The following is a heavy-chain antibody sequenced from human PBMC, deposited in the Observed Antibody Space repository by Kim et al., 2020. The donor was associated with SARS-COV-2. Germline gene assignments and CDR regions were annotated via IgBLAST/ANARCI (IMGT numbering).Heavy chain of an antibody. D-gene: IGHD2-2*01. V-gene: IGHV3-30*01. Sequence: YADYVKGRLTISRDNSKNTLYLKMNSLRAEDTAVYYCARVGQYPVGAFDIWGQGTMVTVSS. CDR3: ARVGQYPVGAFDI. J-gene: IGHJ3*02.